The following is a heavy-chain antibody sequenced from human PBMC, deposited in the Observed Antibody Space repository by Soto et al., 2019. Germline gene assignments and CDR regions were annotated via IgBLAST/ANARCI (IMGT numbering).Heavy chain of an antibody. V-gene: IGHV3-30*04. J-gene: IGHJ3*02. D-gene: IGHD2-21*02. CDR1: GFTFSSYA. CDR3: ARDGVVTAIPAFDI. Sequence: GESLKISCAASGFTFSSYAMHWVRQAPGKGLEWVAVISYDGSNKYYADSVKGRFTISRDNSKNTLYLQMNSLRAEDTAVYYCARDGVVTAIPAFDIWGQGTMVTVSS. CDR2: ISYDGSNK.